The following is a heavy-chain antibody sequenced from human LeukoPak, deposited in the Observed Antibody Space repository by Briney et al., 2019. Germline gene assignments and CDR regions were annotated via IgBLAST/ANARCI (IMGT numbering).Heavy chain of an antibody. J-gene: IGHJ6*03. CDR1: GYSISNGYY. V-gene: IGHV4-38-2*01. CDR2: LYHSDSA. CDR3: ARQHDSYYYYYVDV. Sequence: PSETLSLTCAVSGYSISNGYYWVWIRQSPGKGLEWTGSLYHSDSAYYNTSLKSRVSMSVDASRNQFSLKLSFVTAADTAVYYCARQHDSYYYYYVDVWGSGTTVTVSS.